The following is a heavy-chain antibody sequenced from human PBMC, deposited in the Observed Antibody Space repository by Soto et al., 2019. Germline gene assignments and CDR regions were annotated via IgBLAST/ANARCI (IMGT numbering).Heavy chain of an antibody. CDR1: GYIFTSYG. J-gene: IGHJ5*02. Sequence: ASVKVSCKASGYIFTSYGISWVRQAPGQGLEWMGWISAYNGNPKYAQKFQGRVTMTTDTSTSTAYMELRSLRSDDTAVYYCARATAGEDIVVEPVSIGFDPWGQGTLVTVSS. D-gene: IGHD2-2*01. CDR2: ISAYNGNP. CDR3: ARATAGEDIVVEPVSIGFDP. V-gene: IGHV1-18*01.